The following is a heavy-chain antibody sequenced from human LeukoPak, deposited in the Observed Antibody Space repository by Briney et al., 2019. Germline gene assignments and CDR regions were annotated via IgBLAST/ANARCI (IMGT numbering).Heavy chain of an antibody. Sequence: GGSLRPSCAASGFTFSNYGMTWVRQAPGKGLEWVSGISGSGGSTYYADSVKGRFTISRDNFKNTLYLQMNSLRAEDTAIYYCAKGSDDIVVVPAVYFDYWGQGTLVTVSS. CDR1: GFTFSNYG. D-gene: IGHD2-2*01. CDR2: ISGSGGST. V-gene: IGHV3-23*01. J-gene: IGHJ4*02. CDR3: AKGSDDIVVVPAVYFDY.